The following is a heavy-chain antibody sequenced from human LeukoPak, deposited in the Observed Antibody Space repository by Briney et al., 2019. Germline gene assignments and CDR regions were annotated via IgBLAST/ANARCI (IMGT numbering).Heavy chain of an antibody. Sequence: SETLSLTCTVSGGSISSYYWSWIRQPPGKGLEWIGYIYYSGSTNYNPSLKSRVTISVDTSKNQFSLKLSSVTAADTAVYYCATDRRLRYFDWLSPDLDYYYYGMDVWGQGTTVTVSS. CDR3: ATDRRLRYFDWLSPDLDYYYYGMDV. V-gene: IGHV4-59*08. CDR1: GGSISSYY. CDR2: IYYSGST. D-gene: IGHD3-9*01. J-gene: IGHJ6*02.